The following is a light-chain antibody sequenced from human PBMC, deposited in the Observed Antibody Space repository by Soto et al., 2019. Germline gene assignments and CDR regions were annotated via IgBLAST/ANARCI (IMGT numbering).Light chain of an antibody. CDR3: CSYTSSSTPYYV. CDR2: DVS. J-gene: IGLJ1*01. CDR1: SSDVGGYNY. V-gene: IGLV2-11*01. Sequence: QSVLTQPRSVSGSPGQSVTISCTGTSSDVGGYNYVSWYQQHPGKAPKLMIYDVSKRPSGVPDRFSGSKSGNTASLTISGLQAEDEADYYCCSYTSSSTPYYVFGTGTKLTVL.